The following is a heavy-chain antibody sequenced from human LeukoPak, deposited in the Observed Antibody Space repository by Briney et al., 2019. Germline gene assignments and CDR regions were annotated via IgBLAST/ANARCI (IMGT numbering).Heavy chain of an antibody. Sequence: GASVKVSCKASGYTFTSYYMHWVGQAPGQGLEWMGIINPSGGSTSYAQKFQGRVTMTRDMSTSTVYMELSSLRSEDTAVYYCARVSAAYYFDYWGQGTLVTVSS. CDR2: INPSGGST. CDR1: GYTFTSYY. CDR3: ARVSAAYYFDY. J-gene: IGHJ4*02. D-gene: IGHD6-25*01. V-gene: IGHV1-46*01.